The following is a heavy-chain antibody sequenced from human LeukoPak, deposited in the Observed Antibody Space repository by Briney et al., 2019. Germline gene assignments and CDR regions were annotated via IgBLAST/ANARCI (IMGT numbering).Heavy chain of an antibody. CDR1: GFTVNRKY. J-gene: IGHJ4*02. CDR3: ATRPSGAYPYFDY. D-gene: IGHD4-17*01. Sequence: GGSLRLSCVASGFTVNRKYMTWVRQAPGKGLEWVSVIYSGGSTNYADSVRGRFTTSTDSTRTSLYLKMNSLSAEATAVYYCATRPSGAYPYFDYWGQGTLVTASS. CDR2: IYSGGST. V-gene: IGHV3-66*01.